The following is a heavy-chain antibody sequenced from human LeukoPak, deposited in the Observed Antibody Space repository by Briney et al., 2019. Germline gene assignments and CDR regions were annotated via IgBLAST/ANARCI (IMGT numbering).Heavy chain of an antibody. Sequence: SETLSLTCTVSGGSISSGSYYWSWIRQAAGKGLEGIRRIYTSGSTNYNPSLKSRVTISVDTSKNQFSLKLSSVTAADTAVYYCARDIAGGSITIFGVVLSNWFDPWGQGTLVTVSS. CDR2: IYTSGST. D-gene: IGHD3-3*01. V-gene: IGHV4-61*02. CDR1: GGSISSGSYY. CDR3: ARDIAGGSITIFGVVLSNWFDP. J-gene: IGHJ5*02.